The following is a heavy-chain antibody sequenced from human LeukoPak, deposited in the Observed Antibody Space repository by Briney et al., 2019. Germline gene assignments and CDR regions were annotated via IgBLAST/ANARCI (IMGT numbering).Heavy chain of an antibody. Sequence: AGGSLRLSCAASGFTFSSYEMNWVRQAPGKGLEWVSYISSSGSTIYYADSVKGRFTISRDNAKNSLYLQMNSLRAEDTAVYYCARGSASLYGGNAFGYWGQGTLVTVSS. D-gene: IGHD4-23*01. J-gene: IGHJ4*02. CDR3: ARGSASLYGGNAFGY. V-gene: IGHV3-48*03. CDR2: ISSSGSTI. CDR1: GFTFSSYE.